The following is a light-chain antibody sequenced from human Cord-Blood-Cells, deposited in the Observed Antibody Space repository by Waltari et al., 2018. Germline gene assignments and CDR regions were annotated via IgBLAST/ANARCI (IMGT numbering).Light chain of an antibody. CDR2: EGS. Sequence: QSALTQPASVSGSPRQSITISGTGTSSDVGSYNLFSWYQQHPGKAPKLMIYEGSKRPSGVSNRFSGSKSGNTDSLTISGLQAEDEADYYCCSYAGSSNVVFGGGTKLTVL. J-gene: IGLJ2*01. CDR1: SSDVGSYNL. V-gene: IGLV2-23*01. CDR3: CSYAGSSNVV.